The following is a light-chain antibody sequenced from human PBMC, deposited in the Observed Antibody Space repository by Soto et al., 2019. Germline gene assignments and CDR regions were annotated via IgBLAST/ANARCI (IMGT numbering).Light chain of an antibody. Sequence: EIVMTQSAATLSVPPGERATLSCRASQSVSSNLAWYQQKPGQAPRLLIYGASTRATGIPARFSGSGSGTEFTLTISSLQSEDFAVYYCQQYNNWPSGWTFGQGTKVDIK. J-gene: IGKJ1*01. V-gene: IGKV3-15*01. CDR3: QQYNNWPSGWT. CDR2: GAS. CDR1: QSVSSN.